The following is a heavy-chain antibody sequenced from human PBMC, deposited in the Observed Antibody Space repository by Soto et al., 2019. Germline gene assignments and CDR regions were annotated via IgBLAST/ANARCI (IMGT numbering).Heavy chain of an antibody. CDR3: ARDGELLWFGEKTEYYYGMDV. CDR1: GYTFTSYA. Sequence: GASVKVSCKASGYTFTSYAMHWVRQAPGQRLEWMGWINAGNGNTKYSQKFQGRVTITRDASASTAYMELSSLRSEDTAVYYCARDGELLWFGEKTEYYYGMDVWGQGTTVTVSS. CDR2: INAGNGNT. J-gene: IGHJ6*02. V-gene: IGHV1-3*01. D-gene: IGHD3-10*01.